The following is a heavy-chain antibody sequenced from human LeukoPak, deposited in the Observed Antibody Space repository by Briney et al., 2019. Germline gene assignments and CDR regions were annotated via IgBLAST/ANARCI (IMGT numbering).Heavy chain of an antibody. D-gene: IGHD4-23*01. Sequence: SVTVSCKASGGTFSSYAISWVRQAPGQGLEWMGRIIPILGIANYAQKFQGRVTITADKSTSTAYMELSSLRSEDTAMYYCARESYSGNPYFDYWGQGTLVTVSS. CDR2: IIPILGIA. J-gene: IGHJ4*02. CDR1: GGTFSSYA. CDR3: ARESYSGNPYFDY. V-gene: IGHV1-69*04.